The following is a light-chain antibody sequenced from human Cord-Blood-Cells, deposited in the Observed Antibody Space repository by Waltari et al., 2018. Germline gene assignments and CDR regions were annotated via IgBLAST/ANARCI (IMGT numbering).Light chain of an antibody. V-gene: IGKV1-39*01. CDR2: AAS. Sequence: DIQMTQSPSSLSASVGARVTITCRASQSISSYLNWYQQKPGKAPKPLLYAASSLQSGVPSRFIGSGSGTDFSLTISSLQHADFATYYCHQSNSTPPLTFGGGTKLEIK. CDR1: QSISSY. J-gene: IGKJ4*01. CDR3: HQSNSTPPLT.